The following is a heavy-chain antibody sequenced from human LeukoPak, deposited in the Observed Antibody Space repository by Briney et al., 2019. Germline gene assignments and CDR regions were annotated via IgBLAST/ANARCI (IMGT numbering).Heavy chain of an antibody. D-gene: IGHD6-13*01. CDR3: ARESEQQLAGGGDFDI. J-gene: IGHJ3*02. V-gene: IGHV3-11*01. CDR2: ISSSGSTI. Sequence: GGSLRLSCAASGFTVSSNYMSWIRQAPGKGLEWVSYISSSGSTIYYADSVKGRFTISRDNAKNSLYLQMNSLRAEDTAVYYCARESEQQLAGGGDFDIWGQGTMVTVSS. CDR1: GFTVSSNY.